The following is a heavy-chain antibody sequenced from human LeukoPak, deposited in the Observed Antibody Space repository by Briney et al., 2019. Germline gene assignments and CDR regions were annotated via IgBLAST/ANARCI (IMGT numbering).Heavy chain of an antibody. Sequence: GGSLRLSCAASGFTFSSYAMSWVRQAPGKGLEWVSAISGSGGSTYYADSVKGRFTISRDNSKNTLYLQMNSLRAEDTAVYYCANGYSSSERSYGMDVWGQGTTVTVSS. CDR2: ISGSGGST. CDR1: GFTFSSYA. D-gene: IGHD6-13*01. J-gene: IGHJ6*02. CDR3: ANGYSSSERSYGMDV. V-gene: IGHV3-23*01.